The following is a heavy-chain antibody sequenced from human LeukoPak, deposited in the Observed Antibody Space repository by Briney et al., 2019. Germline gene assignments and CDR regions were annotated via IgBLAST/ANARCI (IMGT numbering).Heavy chain of an antibody. J-gene: IGHJ6*03. CDR1: GGSISSYY. V-gene: IGHV4-4*07. CDR2: IYTSGST. D-gene: IGHD6-13*01. CDR3: ARGRVSSSTWYSTYYYCFYMDV. Sequence: PSETLSLTCTAFGGSISSYYWSWIRQPAGKGLEWIGRIYTSGSTDYNPSLKSRVTMSVDTSKNHFSLELSSATAADTAVYFCARGRVSSSTWYSTYYYCFYMDVWGKGTTVTVS.